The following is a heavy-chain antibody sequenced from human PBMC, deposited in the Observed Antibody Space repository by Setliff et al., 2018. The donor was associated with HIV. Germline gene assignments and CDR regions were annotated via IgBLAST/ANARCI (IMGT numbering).Heavy chain of an antibody. V-gene: IGHV1-18*01. CDR1: GYPFNNFG. CDR2: INVYSGDT. Sequence: ASVKVSCKASGYPFNNFGISWVRRAPGQGLEWLAWINVYSGDTNFAQRFRGRVTMTRDASTGTAYMELRNLRSDDTAVYYCATDRTQTGISMVRGRLTDPARYPLDYWGPGTLVTVSS. CDR3: ATDRTQTGISMVRGRLTDPARYPLDY. D-gene: IGHD3-10*01. J-gene: IGHJ4*02.